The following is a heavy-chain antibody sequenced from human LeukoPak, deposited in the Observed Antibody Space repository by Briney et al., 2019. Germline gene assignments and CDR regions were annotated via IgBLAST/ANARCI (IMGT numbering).Heavy chain of an antibody. CDR1: GFTFSSYE. CDR2: ISSSSSNI. J-gene: IGHJ4*02. Sequence: PGGSLRLSCAASGFTFSSYEMNWVRQAPGKGLEWVSYISSSSSNIYYADSVKGRFTISRDNAKNSLYLQMNSLRAEDTAVYYCARDSSPSSETIDYWGQGTLVTVSS. CDR3: ARDSSPSSETIDY. D-gene: IGHD6-6*01. V-gene: IGHV3-48*01.